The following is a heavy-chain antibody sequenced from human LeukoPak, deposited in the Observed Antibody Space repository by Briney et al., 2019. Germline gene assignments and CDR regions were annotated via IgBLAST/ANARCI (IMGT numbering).Heavy chain of an antibody. CDR2: IYHSGST. V-gene: IGHV4-38-2*02. CDR3: ARHGSRWRGGLVGAFDY. D-gene: IGHD1-26*01. J-gene: IGHJ4*02. Sequence: SETLSLTCTVSGYSISSGYYWGWIRQPPGKGLEWIGSIYHSGSTYYNPSLKSRVTISGDTSKNQFSLKLSSVTAADTAVYYCARHGSRWRGGLVGAFDYWGQGTLVTVSS. CDR1: GYSISSGYY.